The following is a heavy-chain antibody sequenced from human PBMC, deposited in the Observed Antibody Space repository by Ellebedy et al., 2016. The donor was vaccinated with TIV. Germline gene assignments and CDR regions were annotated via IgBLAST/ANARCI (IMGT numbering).Heavy chain of an antibody. CDR1: GFTVNNNY. Sequence: GESLKISCAVSGFTVNNNYVTWVRQTPGKGPECVAAIYSDGRTDYADSVQGRFTFSRDNSKNTLHLHMDNLRADDTAVYYCARRGWNDDPYALPDYWGQGTLVTVSS. CDR3: ARRGWNDDPYALPDY. D-gene: IGHD1-1*01. V-gene: IGHV3-53*01. CDR2: IYSDGRT. J-gene: IGHJ4*02.